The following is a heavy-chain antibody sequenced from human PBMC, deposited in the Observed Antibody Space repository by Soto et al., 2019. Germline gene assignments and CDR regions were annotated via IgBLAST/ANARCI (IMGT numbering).Heavy chain of an antibody. CDR1: GYKFSNYW. J-gene: IGHJ6*02. V-gene: IGHV5-51*01. CDR3: AASIFYYGMDV. Sequence: GESLKISCKASGYKFSNYWIGWVRQKPGKGLEWMGIIYPGDSDTRYSPSLQGQVTISADKSITTTYLRWTSLKASDTAIYYCAASIFYYGMDVWGQGTTVTVSS. CDR2: IYPGDSDT.